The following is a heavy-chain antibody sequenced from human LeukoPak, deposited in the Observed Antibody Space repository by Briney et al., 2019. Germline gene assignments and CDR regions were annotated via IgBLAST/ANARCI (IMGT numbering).Heavy chain of an antibody. D-gene: IGHD5-18*01. J-gene: IGHJ4*02. CDR1: GGSISGGDYY. Sequence: SETLSLTCTVSGGSISGGDYYWSWIRQPPGKGLEWIGYVSYSGSTYYNPSLQSPVTISVDTSNNQFSLKLTSVTAADTAVYFCASGSTEGYSYGYRRVSFDNWGQGTLVTVSS. CDR2: VSYSGST. CDR3: ASGSTEGYSYGYRRVSFDN. V-gene: IGHV4-30-4*01.